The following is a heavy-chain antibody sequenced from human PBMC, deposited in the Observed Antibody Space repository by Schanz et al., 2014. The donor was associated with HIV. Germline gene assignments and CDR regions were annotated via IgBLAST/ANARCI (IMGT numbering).Heavy chain of an antibody. V-gene: IGHV1-2*02. CDR2: INTRTGDT. CDR3: AKGLQKFDWRSPFDY. CDR1: GYTFSDYY. D-gene: IGHD3-9*01. J-gene: IGHJ4*02. Sequence: QVQLVQSGAEVKMPGASVKVSCKSSGYTFSDYYMHWLRQAPGQGLEWMGWINTRTGDTIYAERLQGRVTLTRDTSINTAYMKLSRLGSDDTAVYFCAKGLQKFDWRSPFDYWGQGTLLTVSS.